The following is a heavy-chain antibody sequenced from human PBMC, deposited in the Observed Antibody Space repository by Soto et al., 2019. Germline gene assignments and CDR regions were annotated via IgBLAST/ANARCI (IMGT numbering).Heavy chain of an antibody. Sequence: QVQLVGSGGGVVQPGRSLRLSCAASGFTFSSYGMHWVRQGPGKGLEWVAVISYDGSNKYYADSVKGRFTISRDNSKNTLYLQMNSLRAEDTAVYYCAKDPEMATIISPLSFDYWGQGTLVTVSS. D-gene: IGHD5-12*01. CDR1: GFTFSSYG. V-gene: IGHV3-30*18. CDR3: AKDPEMATIISPLSFDY. J-gene: IGHJ4*02. CDR2: ISYDGSNK.